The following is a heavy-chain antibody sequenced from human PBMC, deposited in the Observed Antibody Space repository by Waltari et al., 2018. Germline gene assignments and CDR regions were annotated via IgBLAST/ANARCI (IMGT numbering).Heavy chain of an antibody. J-gene: IGHJ3*02. CDR1: GYTFTSYY. CDR3: ARSYYDSSGYPDAFDI. Sequence: QVQLVQSGAEVKKPGASVKVSCKASGYTFTSYYMHWVRQAPGQGLEWMGIINPSGGSTNYAQKFQGRVTMTRDTSISTAYMELSRLRSDDTAVYYCARSYYDSSGYPDAFDIRGQGTMVTVSS. CDR2: INPSGGST. D-gene: IGHD3-22*01. V-gene: IGHV1-46*01.